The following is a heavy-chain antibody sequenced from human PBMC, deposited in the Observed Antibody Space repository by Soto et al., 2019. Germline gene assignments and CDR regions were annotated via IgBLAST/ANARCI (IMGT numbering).Heavy chain of an antibody. Sequence: SQTLSLTCVISGDSVSSNSAAWNWIRQSPSRGLEWLGRTYYRSKWYNDYAVSVKSRITINPDTSKNQFSLQLNSVTPEDTAVFYCAREEVVYFYFLYGYYSGYYYYYMDVWGKGTTVTVSS. V-gene: IGHV6-1*01. CDR1: GDSVSSNSAA. D-gene: IGHD3-22*01. J-gene: IGHJ6*03. CDR3: AREEVVYFYFLYGYYSGYYYYYMDV. CDR2: TYYRSKWYN.